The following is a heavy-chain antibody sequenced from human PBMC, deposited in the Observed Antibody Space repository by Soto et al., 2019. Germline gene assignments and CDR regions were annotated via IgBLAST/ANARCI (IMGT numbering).Heavy chain of an antibody. CDR2: ISFDGSNK. J-gene: IGHJ5*02. V-gene: IGHV3-30*18. Sequence: GGSLRLSCAASGFTFSSYVMHWVRQAPGKGLEWVAVISFDGSNKYYADFVKGRFTISRDNSKNTLYLQMHSLRAEDTAVYYCAKDGLVVAGTGSWFDPWGQGTLVTVSS. CDR1: GFTFSSYV. D-gene: IGHD6-19*01. CDR3: AKDGLVVAGTGSWFDP.